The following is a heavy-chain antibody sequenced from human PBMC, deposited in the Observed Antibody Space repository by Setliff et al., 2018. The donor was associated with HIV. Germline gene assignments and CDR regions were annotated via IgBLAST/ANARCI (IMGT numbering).Heavy chain of an antibody. J-gene: IGHJ4*02. D-gene: IGHD3-22*01. V-gene: IGHV4-4*02. CDR3: SRFHPYDYDSNYYGYYFGH. CDR1: GGSISSSNW. Sequence: SETLSLTCAVSGGSISSSNWWNWVRQAPGKGLEWIGEIYHSGSTNYNPSLKSRVTISVDKSKNQFSLNLSSVTAAETAVYYCSRFHPYDYDSNYYGYYFGHWGQGKLGTGSS. CDR2: IYHSGST.